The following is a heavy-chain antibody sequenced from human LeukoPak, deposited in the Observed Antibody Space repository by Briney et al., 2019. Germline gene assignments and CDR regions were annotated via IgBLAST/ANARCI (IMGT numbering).Heavy chain of an antibody. CDR2: IHHDGSNK. Sequence: GGSLRLSCAASGFTFSSYGMHWVRQAPGKGLDWVAFIHHDGSNKYYADSVKGRFTISRDNSKNTLYLQMNSLRAEDTAVYYCAKAPLSSSWYDYYYYYMDVWGKGTTVTISS. CDR3: AKAPLSSSWYDYYYYYMDV. CDR1: GFTFSSYG. D-gene: IGHD6-13*01. V-gene: IGHV3-30*02. J-gene: IGHJ6*03.